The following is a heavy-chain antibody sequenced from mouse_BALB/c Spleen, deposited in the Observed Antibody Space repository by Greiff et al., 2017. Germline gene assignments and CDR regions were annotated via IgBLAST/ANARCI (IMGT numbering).Heavy chain of an antibody. CDR1: GYTFTSYW. V-gene: IGHV1S26*01. CDR2: INPSTGYT. Sequence: QVQLQQSGPELVKPGALVKISCKASGYTFTSYWMHWVKQRPGQGLEWIGYINPSTGYTEYNQKFKDKATLTADKSSSTAYMQLSSLTSEDSAVYYCARNGYQYYFDYWGQGTTLTVSS. D-gene: IGHD2-2*01. CDR3: ARNGYQYYFDY. J-gene: IGHJ2*01.